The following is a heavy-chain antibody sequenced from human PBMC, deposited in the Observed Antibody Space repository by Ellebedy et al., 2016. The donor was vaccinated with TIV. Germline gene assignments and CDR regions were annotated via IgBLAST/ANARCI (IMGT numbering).Heavy chain of an antibody. V-gene: IGHV4-34*12. CDR2: IILFGNT. J-gene: IGHJ6*02. Sequence: MPSETLSLTCAVYGGSFSGYYWRWIRQPPGKGLEWIGDIILFGNTNYSASLKSRVTISLATSKREFSLKLCSVTAADTAVYFCARASGYDSAGYFYHYYGLDVWGQGTAVTVSS. CDR1: GGSFSGYY. D-gene: IGHD3-22*01. CDR3: ARASGYDSAGYFYHYYGLDV.